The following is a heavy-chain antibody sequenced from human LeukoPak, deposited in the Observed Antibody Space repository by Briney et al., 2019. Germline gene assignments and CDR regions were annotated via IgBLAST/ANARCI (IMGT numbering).Heavy chain of an antibody. J-gene: IGHJ3*02. D-gene: IGHD4-23*01. CDR1: GFTFSSFG. CDR3: AREDGGKADI. CDR2: IRSDGSSK. V-gene: IGHV3-30*02. Sequence: GGSLRLSCAASGFTFSSFGLHWVRQAPGKGLEWVALIRSDGSSKNYADSVKGRFTIPRDTSKNTVHLQMNNLRAEDTAVYYCAREDGGKADIWGQGTMVTVSS.